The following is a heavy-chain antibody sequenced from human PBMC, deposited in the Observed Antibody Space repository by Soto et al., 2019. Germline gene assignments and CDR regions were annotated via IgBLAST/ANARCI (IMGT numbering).Heavy chain of an antibody. J-gene: IGHJ4*02. CDR2: IDHTGST. Sequence: QVQLQQWGAGLLKPSETLSLACAVYSGSFSGYYWSWIRQPPGKGLEWIGEIDHTGSTNYNPSLKSRVTISADTSKNQFSLKLTSVTAADTAVYYCARRGGGYYPYYFDYWGQGGPVTVSS. CDR1: SGSFSGYY. CDR3: ARRGGGYYPYYFDY. D-gene: IGHD3-22*01. V-gene: IGHV4-34*01.